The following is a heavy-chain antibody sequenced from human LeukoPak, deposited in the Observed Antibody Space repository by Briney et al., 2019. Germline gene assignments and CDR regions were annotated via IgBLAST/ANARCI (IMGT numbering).Heavy chain of an antibody. CDR2: IYYSGST. CDR1: GGSISSSSYY. CDR3: AREYSSSNNWFDP. D-gene: IGHD6-6*01. Sequence: PSETLSLTCTVSGGSISSSSYYWGWIRQPPGKGLGWIGSIYYSGSTYYNPSLKSRVTTSVDTSKNQFSLKLSSVTAADTAVYYCAREYSSSNNWFDPWGQGTLVTVSS. V-gene: IGHV4-39*07. J-gene: IGHJ5*02.